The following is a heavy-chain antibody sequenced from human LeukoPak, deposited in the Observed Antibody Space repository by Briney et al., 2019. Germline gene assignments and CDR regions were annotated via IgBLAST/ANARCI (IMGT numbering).Heavy chain of an antibody. CDR2: FDPEDGET. CDR3: MVRGVRDGKYFDY. D-gene: IGHD3-10*01. CDR1: GYTRTELS. Sequence: ASVKVSCKVSGYTRTELSMHWVRQAPGKGLEWMGGFDPEDGETIYAQKFQGRVTMTEDTSTDTAYMERSSLRSEDTAVYYCMVRGVRDGKYFDYWGQGTLVTVSS. V-gene: IGHV1-24*01. J-gene: IGHJ4*02.